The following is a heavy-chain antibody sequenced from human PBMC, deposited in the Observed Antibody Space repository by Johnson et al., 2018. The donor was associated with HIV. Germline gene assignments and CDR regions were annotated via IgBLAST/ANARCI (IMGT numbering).Heavy chain of an antibody. CDR1: GFTFDDYG. CDR2: INWNGGST. D-gene: IGHD6-13*01. V-gene: IGHV3-20*04. CDR3: AKDMGSSWYDPWDAFDI. J-gene: IGHJ3*02. Sequence: EQLVESGGGLVQPGGSLRLSCAASGFTFDDYGMGWVRQGPGKGLEWVSGINWNGGSTSYADSVKGRFTISRDNAKNSLYLQMNSRRAEDTALYYCAKDMGSSWYDPWDAFDIWGQGTVVTVSS.